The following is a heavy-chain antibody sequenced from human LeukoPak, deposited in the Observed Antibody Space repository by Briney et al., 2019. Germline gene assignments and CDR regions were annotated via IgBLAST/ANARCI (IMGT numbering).Heavy chain of an antibody. Sequence: GGSLRLSCAASGFTFSDYYMSWIRRAPGKGLEGVSYISSSGSTIYYADSVKGRFTISRDNAKNSLYLQMNSLRAEDTAVYYCARDTADGGVGATTIDYWGQGTLVTVSS. CDR1: GFTFSDYY. CDR2: ISSSGSTI. V-gene: IGHV3-11*04. CDR3: ARDTADGGVGATTIDY. J-gene: IGHJ4*02. D-gene: IGHD1-26*01.